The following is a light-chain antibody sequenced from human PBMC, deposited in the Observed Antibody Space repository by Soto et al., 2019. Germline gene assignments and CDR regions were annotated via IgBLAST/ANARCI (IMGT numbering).Light chain of an antibody. CDR2: EVS. J-gene: IGLJ1*01. V-gene: IGLV2-18*02. Sequence: QSVLTQPPPVSGSPGHPVAISCTGTSSDVGSYNRVAWYQQSPGTAPKLMIYEVSNRPSGVPDRFSGSKSGNTASLTISGLQAEDEADYYCSSFTSSSTYVFGTGTKVTVL. CDR1: SSDVGSYNR. CDR3: SSFTSSSTYV.